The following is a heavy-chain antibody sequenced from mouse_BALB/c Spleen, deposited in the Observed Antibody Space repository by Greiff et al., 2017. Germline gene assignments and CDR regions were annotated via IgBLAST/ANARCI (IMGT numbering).Heavy chain of an antibody. CDR3: AREGLPRGGFAY. CDR1: GFTFSSFG. J-gene: IGHJ3*01. Sequence: EVKLVESGGGLVQPGGSRKLSCAASGFTFSSFGMHWVRQAPEKGLEWVAYISSGSSTIYYADTVKGRFTISRDNPKNTLFLQMTSLRSEDTAMYYCAREGLPRGGFAYWGQGTLVTVSA. CDR2: ISSGSSTI. V-gene: IGHV5-17*02. D-gene: IGHD2-2*01.